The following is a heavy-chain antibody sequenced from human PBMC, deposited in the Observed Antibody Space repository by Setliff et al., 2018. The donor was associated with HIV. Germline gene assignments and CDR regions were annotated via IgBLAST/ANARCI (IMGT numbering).Heavy chain of an antibody. Sequence: GASVKVSCKASGYTFTTYAMNWVRQAPGQGPEWMGWINTNTGNPTYAQGFTGRFVFSLDTSVSTAYLQISSLQAEDTAVYYCARSRLFFGVVTFDYWGQGTLVTVSS. CDR3: ARSRLFFGVVTFDY. CDR1: GYTFTTYA. D-gene: IGHD3-3*01. CDR2: INTNTGNP. J-gene: IGHJ4*02. V-gene: IGHV7-4-1*02.